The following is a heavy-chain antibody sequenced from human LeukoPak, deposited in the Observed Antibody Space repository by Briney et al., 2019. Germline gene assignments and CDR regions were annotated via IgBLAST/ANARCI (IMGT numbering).Heavy chain of an antibody. Sequence: PGGSLRLSCAASGFTFSSYVMSWVRQAPGKGLEWVSGISSSGGSTYYTDSVKGRFTISRDNSKNTLHLEMNSLRVEDTAVYYRAKGRIAAAGSRQPFDPWGQGTLVTVSS. CDR3: AKGRIAAAGSRQPFDP. CDR1: GFTFSSYV. V-gene: IGHV3-23*01. J-gene: IGHJ5*02. CDR2: ISSSGGST. D-gene: IGHD6-13*01.